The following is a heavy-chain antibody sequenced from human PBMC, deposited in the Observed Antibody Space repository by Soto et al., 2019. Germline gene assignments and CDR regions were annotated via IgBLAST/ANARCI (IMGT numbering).Heavy chain of an antibody. Sequence: QVQLQESGPGLVKPSQTLSLTCTVSGGSISSGGYYWSWIRQHPGKGLEWIGYIYYSGSTYYNPSLKSRVTISVDTYKNQFSLKLSSVTAADTAVYYCARDRLRYFDWSLKTDPWGQGTLVTVSS. CDR1: GGSISSGGYY. J-gene: IGHJ5*02. V-gene: IGHV4-31*03. CDR2: IYYSGST. CDR3: ARDRLRYFDWSLKTDP. D-gene: IGHD3-9*01.